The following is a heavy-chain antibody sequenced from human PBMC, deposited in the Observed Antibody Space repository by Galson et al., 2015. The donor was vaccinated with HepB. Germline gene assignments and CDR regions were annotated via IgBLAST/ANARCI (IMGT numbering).Heavy chain of an antibody. J-gene: IGHJ3*02. Sequence: QSGAEEKKPGESLKISCKGSGYSFSIYWIGWVRHMPGTGLEWMGILYPYDSDTRSSASFQVQVTISADKCITTAYLQWSSLKASDTAMYYCARPRSSFADAFDIWGQGTMVTVSS. D-gene: IGHD6-6*01. CDR3: ARPRSSFADAFDI. V-gene: IGHV5-51*01. CDR2: LYPYDSDT. CDR1: GYSFSIYW.